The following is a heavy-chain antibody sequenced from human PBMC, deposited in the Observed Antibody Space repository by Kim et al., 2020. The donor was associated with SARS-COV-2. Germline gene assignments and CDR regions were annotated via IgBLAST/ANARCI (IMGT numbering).Heavy chain of an antibody. D-gene: IGHD3-10*01. CDR3: AKGYYNSGTSRGMDV. Sequence: GGSLRLSCAASGFTFSNYAMAWVRQAPGKGLERGSTISAGGSSYYADSVKGRFTISRDNSRDTLYLQMKSLRAEDTAVYYCAKGYYNSGTSRGMDVWGQGPTVTVSS. V-gene: IGHV3-23*01. CDR1: GFTFSNYA. CDR2: ISAGGSS. J-gene: IGHJ6*02.